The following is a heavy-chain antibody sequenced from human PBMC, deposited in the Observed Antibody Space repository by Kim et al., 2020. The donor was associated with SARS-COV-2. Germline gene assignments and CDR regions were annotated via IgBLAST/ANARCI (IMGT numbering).Heavy chain of an antibody. D-gene: IGHD3-16*01. J-gene: IGHJ4*02. CDR2: K. CDR3: ARGGSRGSLDY. Sequence: KDDADSVKGRFTISGDNAKNALSLQMNSLRAEDTAVYYCARGGSRGSLDYWGQGTLVTVSS. V-gene: IGHV3-7*01.